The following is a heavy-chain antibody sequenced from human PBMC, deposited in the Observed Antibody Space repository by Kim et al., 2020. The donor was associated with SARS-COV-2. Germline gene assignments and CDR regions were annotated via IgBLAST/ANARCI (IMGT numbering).Heavy chain of an antibody. D-gene: IGHD3-16*01. CDR2: INTNTGNP. V-gene: IGHV7-4-1*02. J-gene: IGHJ6*03. CDR1: GYTFTSYA. Sequence: ALVKVSCKASGYTFTSYAMNWVRQAPGQGLEWMGWINTNTGNPTYAQGFTGRFVFSLDTSVSTAYLQISSLKAEDTAVYYCARDYIWRIGGSYYYYYMDVWGKGTTVTVSS. CDR3: ARDYIWRIGGSYYYYYMDV.